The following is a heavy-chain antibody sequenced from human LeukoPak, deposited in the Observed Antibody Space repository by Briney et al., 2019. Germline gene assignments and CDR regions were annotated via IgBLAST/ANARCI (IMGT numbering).Heavy chain of an antibody. CDR3: ARGLLWFGEPTLDY. D-gene: IGHD3-10*01. V-gene: IGHV1-2*04. J-gene: IGHJ4*02. CDR2: INPNSGGT. Sequence: ASVKVSCKASGYTFTGYYMHWVRQASGQGLEWMGWINPNSGGTNYAQKFQGWVTMTRDTSISTAYMELSRLRSDDTAVYYCARGLLWFGEPTLDYWGQGTLVTVSS. CDR1: GYTFTGYY.